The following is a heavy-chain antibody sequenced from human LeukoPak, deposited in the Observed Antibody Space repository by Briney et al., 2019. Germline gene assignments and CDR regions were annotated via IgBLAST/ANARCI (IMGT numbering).Heavy chain of an antibody. CDR2: IDIDGSST. V-gene: IGHV3-74*01. D-gene: IGHD3-3*01. Sequence: GGSLRLSCAASGFTFSSYWMNWVRQAPGKGLVWVSRIDIDGSSTTYADSVKGRFTISRDSAKNTLYLQMNSLRAEDTAVYYCARGFTIFGVVNDGFDIWGQGTKVTVSS. CDR3: ARGFTIFGVVNDGFDI. J-gene: IGHJ3*02. CDR1: GFTFSSYW.